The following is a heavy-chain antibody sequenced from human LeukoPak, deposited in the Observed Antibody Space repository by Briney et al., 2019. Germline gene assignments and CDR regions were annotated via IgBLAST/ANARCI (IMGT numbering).Heavy chain of an antibody. Sequence: PSETLSLTCAVFGGSFSGYYWSWIRQPPGKGLEWIGRINHSGSTNYNPSLKSRVTISVGTSKNQFSLKVSSVTAADTAVYYCATWFGEFLYPYYFDYWGQGTLVTVSS. J-gene: IGHJ4*02. CDR1: GGSFSGYY. V-gene: IGHV4-34*01. D-gene: IGHD3-10*01. CDR2: INHSGST. CDR3: ATWFGEFLYPYYFDY.